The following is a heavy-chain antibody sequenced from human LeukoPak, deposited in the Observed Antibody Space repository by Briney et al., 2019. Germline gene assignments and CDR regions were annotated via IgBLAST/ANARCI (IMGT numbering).Heavy chain of an antibody. Sequence: PPETLSLTCAVYGGSFSGYYWSWIRQPPGKGLEWIGEINHSGSTNYNPSLKSRVTISVDTSKNRFSLKLSSVTAADTAVYYCARGSTGYCSSTSCYESYYYYMDVWGKGTTVTVSS. CDR1: GGSFSGYY. CDR3: ARGSTGYCSSTSCYESYYYYMDV. J-gene: IGHJ6*03. CDR2: INHSGST. D-gene: IGHD2-2*03. V-gene: IGHV4-34*01.